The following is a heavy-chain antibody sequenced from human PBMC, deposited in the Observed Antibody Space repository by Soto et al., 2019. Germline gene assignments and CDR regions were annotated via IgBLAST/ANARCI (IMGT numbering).Heavy chain of an antibody. CDR1: GGSISSSSYY. CDR2: IYYSGST. J-gene: IGHJ6*02. Sequence: SETLSLTCTVSGGSISSSSYYWGWIRQPPGKGLEWIGSIYYSGSTYYNPSLKSRVTISVDTSKNQFSLKLSSVTAADTAVYYCARHVPATVTKYYYYYYGMDVWGQGTTVTVS. CDR3: ARHVPATVTKYYYYYYGMDV. D-gene: IGHD4-17*01. V-gene: IGHV4-39*01.